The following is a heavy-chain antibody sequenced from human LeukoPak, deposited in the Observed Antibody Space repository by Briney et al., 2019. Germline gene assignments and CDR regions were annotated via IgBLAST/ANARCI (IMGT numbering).Heavy chain of an antibody. J-gene: IGHJ3*02. CDR3: ARGGFYDHWGAPDSYDK. D-gene: IGHD3-3*01. CDR2: ISSSGETT. CDR1: GFTFSDRY. Sequence: GGSLRLSCEVSGFTFSDRYMSWMRQAPGKGLEWVSYISSSGETTKYADSVKGRFTISRDNAKNSLYLQMNSLRVEDTALYYCARGGFYDHWGAPDSYDKWGQGTMVIVSS. V-gene: IGHV3-11*04.